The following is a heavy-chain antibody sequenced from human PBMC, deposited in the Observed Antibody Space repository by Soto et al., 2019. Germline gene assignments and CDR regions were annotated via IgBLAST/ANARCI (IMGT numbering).Heavy chain of an antibody. CDR1: GFTFSSYS. CDR3: ARAMGRDYGWGSYYISYYYYGMDV. J-gene: IGHJ6*02. Sequence: GGSLRLSCAASGFTFSSYSMNWVRQAPGKGLEWVSSISSSSSYIYYADSVKGRFTISRDNAKNSLYLQMNSLRAEDTAVYYCARAMGRDYGWGSYYISYYYYGMDVWAQGTTVTVSS. V-gene: IGHV3-21*01. D-gene: IGHD3-10*01. CDR2: ISSSSSYI.